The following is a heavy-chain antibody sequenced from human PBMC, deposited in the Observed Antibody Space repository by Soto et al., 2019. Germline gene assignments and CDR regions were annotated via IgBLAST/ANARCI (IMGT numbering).Heavy chain of an antibody. V-gene: IGHV4-31*03. D-gene: IGHD5-18*01. CDR3: ARDRLMATAGTPRYYFGLGV. Sequence: SDTLSLTCTVSGGSIRSGGYYWSWLRQSPRSGLEWIGNIYYIGSTYYNPSLKSRLTISVDTSKNQFSLNLSSVTAADTAVYYCARDRLMATAGTPRYYFGLGVWGDRTPFTAST. J-gene: IGHJ6*04. CDR1: GGSIRSGGYY. CDR2: IYYIGST.